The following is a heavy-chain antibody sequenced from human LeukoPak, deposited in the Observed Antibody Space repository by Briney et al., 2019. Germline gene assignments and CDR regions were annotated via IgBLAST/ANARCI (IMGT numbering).Heavy chain of an antibody. CDR3: ARILSYDSSGYHSPRFDY. CDR2: INPSGGGT. Sequence: ASVKVSCKASGYTFTSYYMHWVRQAPGQGLEWMGIINPSGGGTTYAQKFQGRVTMTRDTSTGIVYMELSSLRSEDTAVYYCARILSYDSSGYHSPRFDYWGQGTLVTVSS. CDR1: GYTFTSYY. J-gene: IGHJ4*02. V-gene: IGHV1-46*01. D-gene: IGHD3-22*01.